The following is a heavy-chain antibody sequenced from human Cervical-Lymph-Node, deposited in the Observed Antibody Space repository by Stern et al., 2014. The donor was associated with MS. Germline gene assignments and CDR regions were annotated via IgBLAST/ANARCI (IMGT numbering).Heavy chain of an antibody. D-gene: IGHD1-1*01. CDR1: GDTFINFG. V-gene: IGHV1-69*01. J-gene: IGHJ6*02. Sequence: EQLVQSGAEVKKPGSSVKVSCTASGDTFINFGISWVRQAPGQGLEWMGGVIPIFGTTEYVEKVQGRLTINADESATTVYMELSSLRSEDTAVYYCARDNDDNGMDVWGQGTTVTVSS. CDR2: VIPIFGTT. CDR3: ARDNDDNGMDV.